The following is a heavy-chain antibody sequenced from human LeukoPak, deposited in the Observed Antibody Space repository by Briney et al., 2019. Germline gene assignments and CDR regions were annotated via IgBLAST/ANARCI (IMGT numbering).Heavy chain of an antibody. CDR3: ARSLAGSYGDYGY. CDR1: GDSISSSSYY. CDR2: IYYSGST. V-gene: IGHV4-39*07. D-gene: IGHD4-17*01. Sequence: PSETLSLTCTVSGDSISSSSYYWGWIRQPPGKGLEWIGSIYYSGSTYYNPSLKSRVTISVDTSKNQFSLKLSSVTAADTAVYYCARSLAGSYGDYGYWGQGTLVTVSS. J-gene: IGHJ4*02.